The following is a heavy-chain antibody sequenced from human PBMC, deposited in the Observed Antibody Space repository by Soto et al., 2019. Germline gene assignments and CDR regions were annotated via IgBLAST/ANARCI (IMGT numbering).Heavy chain of an antibody. Sequence: ASVKVACKASGYTFTGYYMHWVRQAPGQGLEWMGWINPNSGGTNYAQKFQGRVTMTRDTSISTAYMELSRLRSDDTAVYYCARVLAYSSSSIRLNAFDIWGQGTMVTVSS. D-gene: IGHD6-6*01. CDR3: ARVLAYSSSSIRLNAFDI. CDR2: INPNSGGT. J-gene: IGHJ3*02. CDR1: GYTFTGYY. V-gene: IGHV1-2*02.